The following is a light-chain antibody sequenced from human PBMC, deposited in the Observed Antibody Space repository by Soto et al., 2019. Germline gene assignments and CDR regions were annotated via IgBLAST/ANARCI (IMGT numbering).Light chain of an antibody. Sequence: EIVLTQSPATLSLSPVESATLSCRASQSVSSYLAWDQQKPGQAPRLLIYDASNRATGIPARFSGSGSGTDFTLTISSLEPEDFAVYYCQQRSNWPTWTFGQGTKVEIK. V-gene: IGKV3-11*01. J-gene: IGKJ1*01. CDR3: QQRSNWPTWT. CDR1: QSVSSY. CDR2: DAS.